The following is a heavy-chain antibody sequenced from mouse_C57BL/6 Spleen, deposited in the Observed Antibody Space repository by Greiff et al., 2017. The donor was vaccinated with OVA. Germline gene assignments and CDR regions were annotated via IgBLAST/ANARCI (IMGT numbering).Heavy chain of an antibody. D-gene: IGHD2-12*01. CDR3: ASVDSNDGGFAY. V-gene: IGHV1-54*01. Sequence: VQLQQSGAELVRPGTSVKVSCKASGYAFTNYLIEWVKQRPGQGLEWIGVINPGSGGTNYNEKFKGKATLTADKSSSTAYMQLSSLTSEDSAVYFCASVDSNDGGFAYWGQGTLVTVSA. CDR1: GYAFTNYL. CDR2: INPGSGGT. J-gene: IGHJ3*01.